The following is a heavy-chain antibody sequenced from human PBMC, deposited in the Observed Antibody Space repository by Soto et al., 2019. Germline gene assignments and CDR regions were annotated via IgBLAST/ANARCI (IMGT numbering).Heavy chain of an antibody. CDR3: ARRGSGSYYDY. V-gene: IGHV3-23*01. CDR1: GFTFSSYA. Sequence: EVQLLESGGGLVQPGGSLRLSCAASGFTFSSYAMRWVRQAPRKGLEWVSAISGSGGSTYYADSVKGRFTISRDNSKNPLYLQMNSLRAEDTAVYYCARRGSGSYYDYWGQGTLVTVSS. D-gene: IGHD1-26*01. CDR2: ISGSGGST. J-gene: IGHJ4*02.